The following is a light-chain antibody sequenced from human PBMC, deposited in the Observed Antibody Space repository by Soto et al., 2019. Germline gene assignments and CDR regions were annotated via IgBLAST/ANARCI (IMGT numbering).Light chain of an antibody. V-gene: IGLV2-14*01. CDR2: GVS. Sequence: QSVLTQPASVSGSPGQSITISCTGTSSDVGAYNRVSWYQQYPGQAPKVIIYGVSNRPSGVSYRFSGSKSGNTASLTISGLQAEDEADYYCNAFTTTSTYVFGTGTKVTVL. J-gene: IGLJ1*01. CDR1: SSDVGAYNR. CDR3: NAFTTTSTYV.